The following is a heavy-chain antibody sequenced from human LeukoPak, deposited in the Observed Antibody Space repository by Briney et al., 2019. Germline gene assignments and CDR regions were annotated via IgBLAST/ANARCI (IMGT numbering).Heavy chain of an antibody. Sequence: GGSLRLSCAASGFTFSSYWMSWVRQAPGKGLEWVANINQDGSEKYYVDSVKGRFTISRHNDKNSLYLQMNSLTAEDTAVYYCAREDSGWSAGDAFDIWGQGTMVTVSS. J-gene: IGHJ3*02. D-gene: IGHD6-19*01. CDR3: AREDSGWSAGDAFDI. CDR2: INQDGSEK. CDR1: GFTFSSYW. V-gene: IGHV3-7*01.